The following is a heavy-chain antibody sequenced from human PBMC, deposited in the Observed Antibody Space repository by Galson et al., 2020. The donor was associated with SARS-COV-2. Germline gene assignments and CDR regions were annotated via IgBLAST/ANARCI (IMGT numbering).Heavy chain of an antibody. CDR3: APDGGWYLNY. CDR2: MNPKNGDT. V-gene: IGHV1-2*02. J-gene: IGHJ4*02. D-gene: IGHD6-19*01. Sequence: ASVKVSCKASGYTFTKYYMHWVRQAPGQGLAWMGWMNPKNGDTNYAQKFQGRVTMTRDTSITTAYMELSSLKFDDTAVYYCAPDGGWYLNYWGQGTLVIVSS. CDR1: GYTFTKYY.